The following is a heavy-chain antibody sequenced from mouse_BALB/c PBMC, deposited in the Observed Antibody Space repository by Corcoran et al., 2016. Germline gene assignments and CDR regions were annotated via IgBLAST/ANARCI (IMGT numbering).Heavy chain of an antibody. J-gene: IGHJ4*01. D-gene: IGHD4-1*01. Sequence: EVQLQQSGAELVRPGALVKLSCKASGFNIKDYSMHWVKQRPEQGLEWIGWIDPENGNTIYDPKFQGKASITADTSSNTAYLQLSSLTSEDTAVYYCARWEALYAMDYWGQGTSVTVSS. CDR2: IDPENGNT. CDR1: GFNIKDYS. CDR3: ARWEALYAMDY. V-gene: IGHV14-1*02.